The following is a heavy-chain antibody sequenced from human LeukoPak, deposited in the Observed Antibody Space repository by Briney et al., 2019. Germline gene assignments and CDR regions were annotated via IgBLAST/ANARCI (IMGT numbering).Heavy chain of an antibody. Sequence: GESLKISCKASGYTFTSYWIGWVHKMPGKGLEWMAIIYPSDSNTKYSPSFQGQVTISVDKSISTAYLQWSSLKASDTAMYYCIKLGSGGNSFYWGPGTLVTVSS. D-gene: IGHD4-23*01. CDR2: IYPSDSNT. CDR1: GYTFTSYW. CDR3: IKLGSGGNSFY. V-gene: IGHV5-51*07. J-gene: IGHJ4*02.